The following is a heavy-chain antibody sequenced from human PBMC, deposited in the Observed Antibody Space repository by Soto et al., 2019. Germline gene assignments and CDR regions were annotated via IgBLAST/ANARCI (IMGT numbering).Heavy chain of an antibody. Sequence: QVQLVESGGGVVQPGRSLRLSCAASGFTFSSYGMHWVRQAPGKGLEWVAVISYDGSNKYYADSVKGRFTISRDNSKNTLYLQMNSLRAEDTAVYYCAKPKRGIAARRFNSDYYYGMDVWGQGTTVTVSS. CDR1: GFTFSSYG. CDR2: ISYDGSNK. J-gene: IGHJ6*02. D-gene: IGHD6-6*01. CDR3: AKPKRGIAARRFNSDYYYGMDV. V-gene: IGHV3-30*18.